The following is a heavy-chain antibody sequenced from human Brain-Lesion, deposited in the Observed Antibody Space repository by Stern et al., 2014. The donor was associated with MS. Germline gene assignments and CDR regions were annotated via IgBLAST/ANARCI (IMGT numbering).Heavy chain of an antibody. CDR3: ARGVDP. J-gene: IGHJ5*02. CDR2: IKPDGREK. Sequence: EVQLVESGGDLVQPGGSLRISCAASGFRFSNYWMSWVRQAPGKGPEWVANIKPDGREKYYVDSVKGRFTISRDNAKNSLYLQMNSLRVEDTAVYYCARGVDPWGQGTLVTVSS. CDR1: GFRFSNYW. V-gene: IGHV3-7*01.